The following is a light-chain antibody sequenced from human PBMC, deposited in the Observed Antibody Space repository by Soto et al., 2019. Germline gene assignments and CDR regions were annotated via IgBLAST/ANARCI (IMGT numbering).Light chain of an antibody. CDR3: QQCHNWPPWT. CDR2: GAS. Sequence: EIVMTQSPATLSVSPGERVTLSCRASESINRNLVWYQKRPGQAPRLVIYGASTRATGIPARFSGSGSGTDFTLTISSLQSEDLAVYYCQQCHNWPPWTFGQGTKVDIK. CDR1: ESINRN. J-gene: IGKJ1*01. V-gene: IGKV3-15*01.